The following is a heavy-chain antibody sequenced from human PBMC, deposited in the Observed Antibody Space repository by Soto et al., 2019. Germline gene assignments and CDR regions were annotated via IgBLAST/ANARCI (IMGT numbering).Heavy chain of an antibody. D-gene: IGHD4-4*01. CDR2: IYYSGST. V-gene: IGHV4-31*03. Sequence: SETLSLTCTVSGGSISSGGYYWSWIRQRPGKGLEWIGYIYYSGSTYYNPSLKSRVTISVDTSKNQFSLKLSSVTAADTAVYYCATDYSNRLFDYWGQGTLVTVSS. J-gene: IGHJ4*02. CDR1: GGSISSGGYY. CDR3: ATDYSNRLFDY.